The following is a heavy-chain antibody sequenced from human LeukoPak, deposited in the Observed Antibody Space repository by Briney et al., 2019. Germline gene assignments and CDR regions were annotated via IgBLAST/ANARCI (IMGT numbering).Heavy chain of an antibody. J-gene: IGHJ4*02. Sequence: TLSLTCTVSGGSISSGSYYWSWIRQPAGKGLEWIGRIYTSGSTNYNPSLKSRVTISVDTSKNQFSLKLSSVTAADTAVYYCARVGYCSGGSCYPGPRRIHYFDYWGQGTLVTVSS. V-gene: IGHV4-61*02. CDR1: GGSISSGSYY. CDR2: IYTSGST. D-gene: IGHD2-15*01. CDR3: ARVGYCSGGSCYPGPRRIHYFDY.